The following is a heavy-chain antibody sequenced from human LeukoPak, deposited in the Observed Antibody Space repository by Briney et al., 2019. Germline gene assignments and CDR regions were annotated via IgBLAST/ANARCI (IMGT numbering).Heavy chain of an antibody. V-gene: IGHV4-4*07. Sequence: PSETLSLTCTVSGGSISSYYWSWIRQPAGKGLEWIGRIYTSGSTNYNPSLKSRVTMSVDTSKNQFSLKLSSVTAADTAVYYCARDGGQWPVSRWFDPWGQGTLVTVSS. J-gene: IGHJ5*02. CDR3: ARDGGQWPVSRWFDP. D-gene: IGHD6-19*01. CDR2: IYTSGST. CDR1: GGSISSYY.